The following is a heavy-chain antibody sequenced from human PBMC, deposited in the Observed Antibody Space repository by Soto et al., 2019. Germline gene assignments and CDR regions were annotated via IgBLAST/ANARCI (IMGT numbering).Heavy chain of an antibody. CDR3: ARGGSSAYYYYGMDV. D-gene: IGHD6-19*01. J-gene: IGHJ6*02. Sequence: QVQLVQSGAEVKKPGASVKVSCKASGYTFTSYDINWVRQATGQGLEWMGWMNPNSGNTGYAQKFQSRVTMTRNTAISTAYMELSSLRAEDTAWYYCARGGSSAYYYYGMDVWGQGTTVTVSS. CDR1: GYTFTSYD. CDR2: MNPNSGNT. V-gene: IGHV1-8*01.